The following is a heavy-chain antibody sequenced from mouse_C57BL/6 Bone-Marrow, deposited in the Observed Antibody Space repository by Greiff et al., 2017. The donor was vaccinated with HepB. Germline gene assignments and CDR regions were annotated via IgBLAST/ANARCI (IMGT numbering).Heavy chain of an antibody. Sequence: QVHVKQSGAELVRPGASVKLSCKASGYTFTDYYINWVKQRPGQGLEWIARIYPGSGNTYYNEKFKGKATLTAEKSSSTAYMQLSSLTSEDSAVYFCARIADDGYCWYFDVWGTGTTVTVSS. J-gene: IGHJ1*03. CDR3: ARIADDGYCWYFDV. D-gene: IGHD2-3*01. CDR1: GYTFTDYY. CDR2: IYPGSGNT. V-gene: IGHV1-76*01.